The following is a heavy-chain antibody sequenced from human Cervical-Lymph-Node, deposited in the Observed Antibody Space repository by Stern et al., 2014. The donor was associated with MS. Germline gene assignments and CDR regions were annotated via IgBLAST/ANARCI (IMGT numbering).Heavy chain of an antibody. Sequence: VQLVESGGDVVQPGRSLRLSCAASGFNFSDYGMHWVRQAPGKGLEWVTLIYYDGSKKYYADSVRGRFTISRDNSKTMLFLQMNSLRAEDTAVYYCARATTLTETLDCWGQGTLVTVSS. CDR1: GFNFSDYG. CDR3: ARATTLTETLDC. CDR2: IYYDGSKK. V-gene: IGHV3-33*01. J-gene: IGHJ4*02. D-gene: IGHD4-17*01.